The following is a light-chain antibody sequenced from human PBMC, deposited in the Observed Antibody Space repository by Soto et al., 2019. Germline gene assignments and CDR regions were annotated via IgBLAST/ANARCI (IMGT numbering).Light chain of an antibody. V-gene: IGKV2-30*01. CDR3: VQGTRSPQALT. J-gene: IGKJ4*01. CDR2: NVS. Sequence: DVVMTQSPLSLPVTLGQPASISCRSSQSLVYSDGNTYLNWFQQRPGQSPRRLIYNVSIRDSVVPEGFVGSWSGSYVTKTISRVEVEDVGVYYCVQGTRSPQALTFGGRTKVEIK. CDR1: QSLVYSDGNTY.